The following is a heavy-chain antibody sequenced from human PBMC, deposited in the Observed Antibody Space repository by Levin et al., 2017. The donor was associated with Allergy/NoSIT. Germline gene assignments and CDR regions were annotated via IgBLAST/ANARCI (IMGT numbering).Heavy chain of an antibody. CDR1: GGSFSGYY. CDR3: ASKRRPRQYGSGSYYSPFFDY. D-gene: IGHD3-10*01. CDR2: INHSGST. J-gene: IGHJ4*02. Sequence: SQTLSLTCAVYGGSFSGYYWSWIRQPPGKGLEWIGEINHSGSTNYNPSLKSRVTISVDTSKNQFSLKLSSVTAADTAVYYCASKRRPRQYGSGSYYSPFFDYWGQGTLVTVSS. V-gene: IGHV4-34*01.